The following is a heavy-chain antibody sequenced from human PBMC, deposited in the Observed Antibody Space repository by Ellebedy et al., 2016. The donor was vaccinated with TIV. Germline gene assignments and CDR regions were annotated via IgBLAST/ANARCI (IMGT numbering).Heavy chain of an antibody. V-gene: IGHV3-13*01. CDR1: GFTFSSYD. J-gene: IGHJ4*02. CDR3: ARATAGFDY. CDR2: IGTAGDT. D-gene: IGHD1-1*01. Sequence: PGGSLRLSCEASGFTFSSYDMHWVRQATGRGLEWVSGIGTAGDTYYPGSLKGRFTISRENAKNSLYLQMNSLRAEDTAVYYCARATAGFDYWGQGTLVTVSS.